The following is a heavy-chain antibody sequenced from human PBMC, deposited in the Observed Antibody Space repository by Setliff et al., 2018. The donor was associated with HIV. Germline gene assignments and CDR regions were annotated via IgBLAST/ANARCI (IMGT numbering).Heavy chain of an antibody. V-gene: IGHV1-69*13. CDR1: GGTFSSYA. J-gene: IGHJ6*02. CDR3: ARGYDYLYYGMDV. Sequence: SVKVSCKASGGTFSSYAISWVRQTPGQGLEWMEGIIPIFGTANYAQKFQGRVTITADESTSTAYMELSSLRSEDTAVYYCARGYDYLYYGMDVWGQGTTVTVSS. CDR2: IIPIFGTA. D-gene: IGHD1-1*01.